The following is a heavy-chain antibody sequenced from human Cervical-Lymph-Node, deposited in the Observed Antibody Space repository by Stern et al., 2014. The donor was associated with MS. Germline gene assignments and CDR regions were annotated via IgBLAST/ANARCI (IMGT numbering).Heavy chain of an antibody. CDR3: AREALAAAGLDY. CDR1: GGSISSYY. Sequence: QLVQSGPGLVKPSETLSLTCTVSGGSISSYYWSWIRQPPGKGLEWIGYIYYSGSTNYNPSLKSRVTISVDTSKNKISLKLSSVTAADTAVYYCAREALAAAGLDYWGQGTLVTVSS. CDR2: IYYSGST. V-gene: IGHV4-59*01. J-gene: IGHJ4*02. D-gene: IGHD6-13*01.